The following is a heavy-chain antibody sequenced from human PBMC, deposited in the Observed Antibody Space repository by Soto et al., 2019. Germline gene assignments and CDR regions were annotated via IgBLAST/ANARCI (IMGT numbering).Heavy chain of an antibody. CDR2: IDPSDSYT. CDR3: ARGDTAIVRKGVDV. CDR1: GYTFTSYY. V-gene: IGHV5-10-1*01. D-gene: IGHD5-18*01. J-gene: IGHJ6*02. Sequence: GESLKISCEGSGYTFTSYYITWARQLPGKGLEWMGRIDPSDSYTTYNPSFQGHVTISADKSIRTAYLQWSSLEASDSAMYYCARGDTAIVRKGVDVWAQGNPVTVSS.